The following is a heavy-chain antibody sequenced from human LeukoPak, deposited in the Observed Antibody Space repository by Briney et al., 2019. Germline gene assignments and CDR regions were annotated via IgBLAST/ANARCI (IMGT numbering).Heavy chain of an antibody. Sequence: GASVKVSCKASGYTFTGYYMHWVRQAPGQGLEWMGWINPNSGGTNYAQKFQGRATMTRDTSISTAYMELSRLRSDDTAVYYCARGGVGADYYYYYYMDVWGKGTTVTVSS. J-gene: IGHJ6*03. CDR3: ARGGVGADYYYYYYMDV. V-gene: IGHV1-2*02. CDR1: GYTFTGYY. D-gene: IGHD1-26*01. CDR2: INPNSGGT.